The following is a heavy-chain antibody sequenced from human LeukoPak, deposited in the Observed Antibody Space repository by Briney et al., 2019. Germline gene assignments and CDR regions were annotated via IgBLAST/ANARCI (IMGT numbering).Heavy chain of an antibody. CDR3: ARTGIAAAGKSKDAFDI. D-gene: IGHD6-13*01. J-gene: IGHJ3*02. V-gene: IGHV4-59*01. CDR1: GGSINSYY. Sequence: SETLSLTCTVSGGSINSYYWSWIRQPPGKGLEWLGYIYYSGSTNYNPSLKSRVTISVDTSKSQFSLKLSSVTPADSAVYYCARTGIAAAGKSKDAFDIWGQGTMVTVSS. CDR2: IYYSGST.